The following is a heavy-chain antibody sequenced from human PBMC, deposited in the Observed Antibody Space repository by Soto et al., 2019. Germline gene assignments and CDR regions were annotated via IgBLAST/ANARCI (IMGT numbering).Heavy chain of an antibody. J-gene: IGHJ6*02. CDR1: GGSVSSGSYY. CDR3: ARSSIAARYYYYYGMDV. CDR2: IYYSGST. Sequence: QVQLQESGPGLVKPSETLSLTCTVSGGSVSSGSYYWSWIRQPPGKGLEWIGSIYYSGSTNYNPSLKSRVTISVDTSKNQFSLKLSSVTAADTAVYYCARSSIAARYYYYYGMDVWGQGTTVTVSS. V-gene: IGHV4-61*01. D-gene: IGHD6-13*01.